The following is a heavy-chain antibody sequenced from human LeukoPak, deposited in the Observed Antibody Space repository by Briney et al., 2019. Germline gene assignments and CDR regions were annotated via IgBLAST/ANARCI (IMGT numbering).Heavy chain of an antibody. CDR2: VFYSGST. J-gene: IGHJ5*02. CDR1: SGSISRYY. Sequence: SETLSLTCTVSSGSISRYYWNWIRQPPGKGLEWIGYVFYSGSTNYNPSLKSRVTISIDTSKNQFSLKLTSVTAADTAVYYCARDGTGYSSSWFDPWGQGTLVTVSS. V-gene: IGHV4-59*01. CDR3: ARDGTGYSSSWFDP. D-gene: IGHD6-13*01.